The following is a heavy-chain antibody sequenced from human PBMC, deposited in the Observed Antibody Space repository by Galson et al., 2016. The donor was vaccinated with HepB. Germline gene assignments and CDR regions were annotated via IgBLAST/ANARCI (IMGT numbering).Heavy chain of an antibody. CDR2: ISAYNGNT. Sequence: SVKVSCKASGYTFTTYGVNWVRQAPGQGLEWMGWISAYNGNTNYAQKFQGRVTMTTDTSTSTAYMELRSLKSDDTAVYYCARGRWSLWSGGDLDFWGQGTLVTVSS. CDR1: GYTFTTYG. D-gene: IGHD2-21*01. V-gene: IGHV1-18*01. CDR3: ARGRWSLWSGGDLDF. J-gene: IGHJ3*01.